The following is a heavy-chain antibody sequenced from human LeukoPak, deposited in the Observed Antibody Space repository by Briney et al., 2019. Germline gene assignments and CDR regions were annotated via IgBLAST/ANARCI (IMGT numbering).Heavy chain of an antibody. Sequence: ASVKVSCKASGFTFTGYYMHWVRQAPGQGLEWMGWINRNSGGTNYAQKFQGRVTMTRDTSVSTAYMELRRLRSDGTAVYYCARGAPNSPAFVPWGEGTLVTVSS. D-gene: IGHD2-8*01. J-gene: IGHJ5*02. CDR2: INRNSGGT. V-gene: IGHV1-2*02. CDR1: GFTFTGYY. CDR3: ARGAPNSPAFVP.